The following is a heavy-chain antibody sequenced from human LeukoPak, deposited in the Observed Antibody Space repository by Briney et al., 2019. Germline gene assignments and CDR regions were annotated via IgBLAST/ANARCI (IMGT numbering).Heavy chain of an antibody. D-gene: IGHD6-25*01. CDR3: ATYDQRLAFDN. CDR2: INHSGST. CDR1: GGSFSGYY. V-gene: IGHV4-34*01. J-gene: IGHJ4*02. Sequence: SETLSLTCAVYGGSFSGYYWSWIRQPPGKGLEWIGEINHSGSTNYNPSLKSRVTMSIDTSKRQFSLSLSSVTAADTAVYYCATYDQRLAFDNWGQGILVTVSS.